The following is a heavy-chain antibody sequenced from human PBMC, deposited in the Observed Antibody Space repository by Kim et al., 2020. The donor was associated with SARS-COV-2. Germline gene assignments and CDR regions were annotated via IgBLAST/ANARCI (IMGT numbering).Heavy chain of an antibody. CDR1: GLTFSSYA. CDR2: ISYDGSNK. Sequence: GGSLRLSCAASGLTFSSYAMHWVRQAPGKGLEWVAVISYDGSNKYYADSVKGRFTISRDNSKNTLYLQMNSLRAEDTAVYYCARSALGNYYYGMDVWGQGTTVTVSS. CDR3: ARSALGNYYYGMDV. J-gene: IGHJ6*02. V-gene: IGHV3-30*04.